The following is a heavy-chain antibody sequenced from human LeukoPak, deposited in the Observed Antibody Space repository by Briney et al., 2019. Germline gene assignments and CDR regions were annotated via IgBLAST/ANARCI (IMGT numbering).Heavy chain of an antibody. D-gene: IGHD3-9*01. V-gene: IGHV1-69*13. CDR2: IIPIFGTA. J-gene: IGHJ1*01. Sequence: SVKVSCKASGGTFSSYAISWVRQAPGQGLEWMGGIIPIFGTANYAQKFQGRVTITADESTSTAYMELSSLRSEDTAVYYCASYLRYFDWLLSAEYFQHWGQGTLVTVSS. CDR3: ASYLRYFDWLLSAEYFQH. CDR1: GGTFSSYA.